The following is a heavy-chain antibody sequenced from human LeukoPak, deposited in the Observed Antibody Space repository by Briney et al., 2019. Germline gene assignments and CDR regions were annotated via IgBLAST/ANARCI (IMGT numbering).Heavy chain of an antibody. CDR2: ISGDGGST. J-gene: IGHJ4*02. CDR1: GFTFDDYA. Sequence: TGGSLRLSCAASGFTFDDYAMHWVRQAPGKGLEWVSLISGDGGSTYYADSVKGRFTISRDNSKNTLYLQMNSLRAEDTAVYYCARARGSYGLTDYWGQGTLVTVSS. CDR3: ARARGSYGLTDY. V-gene: IGHV3-43*02. D-gene: IGHD1-26*01.